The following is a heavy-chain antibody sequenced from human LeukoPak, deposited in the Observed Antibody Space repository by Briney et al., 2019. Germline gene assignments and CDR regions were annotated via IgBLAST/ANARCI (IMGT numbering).Heavy chain of an antibody. CDR2: IYPCDSDT. D-gene: IGHD3-22*01. J-gene: IGHJ4*02. V-gene: IGHV5-51*01. Sequence: RGKALKISCKSSGYSLTSYWIAWVRQMPGKGLEWMGNIYPCDSDTRYSPSFQGQVTFSADKSITTAYLQWSSLKASDTAMYYCARLAYYESSGYHLDYWGQGTLVTVPS. CDR3: ARLAYYESSGYHLDY. CDR1: GYSLTSYW.